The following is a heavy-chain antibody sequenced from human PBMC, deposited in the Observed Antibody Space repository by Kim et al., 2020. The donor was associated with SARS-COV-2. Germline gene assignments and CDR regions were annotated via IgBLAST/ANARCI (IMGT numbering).Heavy chain of an antibody. V-gene: IGHV3-30-3*01. CDR3: ARDKDRGVGASCYFDY. J-gene: IGHJ4*01. D-gene: IGHD1-26*01. CDR1: GFTFSSYA. Sequence: GGSLRLSCAASGFTFSSYAMHWVRQAPGKGLEWVSVISYDGSNKYYADSVKGRFTISRDNSKNTLYLQMNSLRAEDTAVYYCARDKDRGVGASCYFDYLG. CDR2: ISYDGSNK.